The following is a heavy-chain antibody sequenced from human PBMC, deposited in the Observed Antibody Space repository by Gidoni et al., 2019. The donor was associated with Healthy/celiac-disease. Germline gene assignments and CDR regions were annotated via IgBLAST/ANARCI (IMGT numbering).Heavy chain of an antibody. J-gene: IGHJ4*02. CDR2: IKQDGSEK. CDR3: ARLHYYDSRGFPLY. Sequence: EVQLVESGGGLVQPGGSLRLSCAASGFTFSTYLMSWVRQAPGKGLECVANIKQDGSEKYFVDSVKGRFTISRDNAKNSLYLQMNSLRVEDTAVYYCARLHYYDSRGFPLYWGQGTLVTVSS. CDR1: GFTFSTYL. V-gene: IGHV3-7*01. D-gene: IGHD3-22*01.